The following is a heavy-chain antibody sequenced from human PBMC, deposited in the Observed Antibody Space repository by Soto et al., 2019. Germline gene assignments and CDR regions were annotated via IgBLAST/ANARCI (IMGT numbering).Heavy chain of an antibody. CDR3: ARSIGSGGVVGGFDY. CDR2: IIPIFDTP. D-gene: IGHD3-16*02. Sequence: QVQLVQSGAEVKKPGSAVKVSCKASGGTFTKYAMNWVRQAPGQGPEWMGGIIPIFDTPRYAQRFQGRVPITVDEYTNTAYMDLSSLTFQDTAMYYCARSIGSGGVVGGFDYWGQGTLVTVSS. J-gene: IGHJ4*02. V-gene: IGHV1-69*01. CDR1: GGTFTKYA.